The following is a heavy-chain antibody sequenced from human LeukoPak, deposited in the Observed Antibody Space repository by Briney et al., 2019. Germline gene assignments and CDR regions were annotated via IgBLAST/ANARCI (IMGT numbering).Heavy chain of an antibody. CDR1: GGSFSSDVYS. Sequence: PSETLSLTCAVSGGSFSSDVYSWNWIRQPPGNGLEWIGYIYHSGTTYYNPSLKSRVTISVARSKNQFSLNLSSVTAADTAVYYCARGALGGSPTFDYWGQGTLVTVSS. J-gene: IGHJ4*02. V-gene: IGHV4-30-2*01. CDR2: IYHSGTT. CDR3: ARGALGGSPTFDY. D-gene: IGHD2-15*01.